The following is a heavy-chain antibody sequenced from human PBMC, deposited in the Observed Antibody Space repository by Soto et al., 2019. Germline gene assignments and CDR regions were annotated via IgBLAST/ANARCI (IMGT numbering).Heavy chain of an antibody. Sequence: SETLSLTCTVSGGSISSSSYYWGWIRQPPGKGLEWIGSIYYSGSTYYNPSLKSRVTISVDTSKNQFSLKLSSVTAADTAVYYCARLAYSSRWLDYWGQGTLVTVSS. V-gene: IGHV4-39*01. CDR3: ARLAYSSRWLDY. J-gene: IGHJ4*02. CDR1: GGSISSSSYY. CDR2: IYYSGST. D-gene: IGHD6-19*01.